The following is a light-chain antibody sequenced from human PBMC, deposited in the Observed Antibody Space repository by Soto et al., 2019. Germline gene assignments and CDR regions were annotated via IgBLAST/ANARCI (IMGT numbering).Light chain of an antibody. V-gene: IGKV3-11*01. CDR3: QQRSNWPPT. CDR1: QSVSSY. CDR2: DAS. J-gene: IGKJ5*01. Sequence: IVLTQSPATLSLSPWERATLSCRASQSVSSYLAWYQQKPGQAPRLLIYDASNRATGIPARFSGRGSGTDFTLTISSLEPEDFAVYYCQQRSNWPPTFGQGTRLDIK.